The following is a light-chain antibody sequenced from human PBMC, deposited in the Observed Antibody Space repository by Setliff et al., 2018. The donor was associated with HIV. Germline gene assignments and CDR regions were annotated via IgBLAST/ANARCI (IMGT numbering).Light chain of an antibody. CDR1: SSDVGGYNF. V-gene: IGLV2-8*01. Sequence: QSVLTQPPSASGPPGHSVTISCTGTSSDVGGYNFVSWYQHHPGKAPKLMIYEVSKRPSGVPDRFSGSKSGNTASLTVSGLQAEDEADYYCSSYAGSNSYVFGTGTKVTVL. CDR2: EVS. J-gene: IGLJ1*01. CDR3: SSYAGSNSYV.